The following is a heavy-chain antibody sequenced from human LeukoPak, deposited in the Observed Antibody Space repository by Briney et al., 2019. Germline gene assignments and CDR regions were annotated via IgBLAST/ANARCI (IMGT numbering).Heavy chain of an antibody. CDR3: ARGIARTYYSDTSGYAGADY. Sequence: SETLSLTCAVYGESFSGYYWSWIRQPPGKGLEWIGEIDHSGSTNYNPSLKSRVTISVDTSKNQFSLKLSSVTAADTAVYYCARGIARTYYSDTSGYAGADYWGQGTLVTVSS. CDR1: GESFSGYY. CDR2: IDHSGST. D-gene: IGHD3-22*01. V-gene: IGHV4-34*01. J-gene: IGHJ4*02.